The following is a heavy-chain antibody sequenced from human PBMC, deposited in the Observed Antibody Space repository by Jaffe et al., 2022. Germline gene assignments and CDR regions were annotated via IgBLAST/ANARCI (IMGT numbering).Heavy chain of an antibody. V-gene: IGHV1-2*02. CDR2: INPNSGGT. CDR1: GYTFTGYY. CDR3: ARDPGYCSSTSCYPGDAFDI. Sequence: QVQLVQSGAEVKKPGASVKVSCKASGYTFTGYYMHWVRQAPGQGLEWMGWINPNSGGTNYAQKFQGRVTMTRDTSISTAYMELSRLRSDDTAVYYCARDPGYCSSTSCYPGDAFDIWGQGTMVTVSS. J-gene: IGHJ3*02. D-gene: IGHD2-2*01.